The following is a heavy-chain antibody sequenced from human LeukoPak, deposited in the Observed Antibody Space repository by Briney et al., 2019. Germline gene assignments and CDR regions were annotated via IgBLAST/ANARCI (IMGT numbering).Heavy chain of an antibody. CDR3: ARQLGYCSSTSCPNWFDP. D-gene: IGHD2-2*01. Sequence: SETLSLTCTVSGGSISSRSYYWGWIRQPPGKGLGWIGSIYYSGSTCYNPSLKSRVTISVDTSKNQFSLKLSSVTAADTAVYYCARQLGYCSSTSCPNWFDPWGQGTLVTVSS. CDR1: GGSISSRSYY. J-gene: IGHJ5*02. CDR2: IYYSGST. V-gene: IGHV4-39*01.